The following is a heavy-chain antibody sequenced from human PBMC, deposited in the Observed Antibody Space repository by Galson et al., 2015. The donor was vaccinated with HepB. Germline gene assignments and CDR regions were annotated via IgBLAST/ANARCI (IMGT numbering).Heavy chain of an antibody. CDR1: GYTFTGYY. D-gene: IGHD3-10*01. CDR2: INPNSGGT. V-gene: IGHV1-2*02. J-gene: IGHJ4*02. CDR3: ARALRDGTSSMFYFDS. Sequence: SVKVSCKASGYTFTGYYMHWVRQAPGQGLEWMGWINPNSGGTNYAQKFQGRVTMTRDTSISTAYMELSRLRSDDTAVYYCARALRDGTSSMFYFDSWGQGTPVTVSS.